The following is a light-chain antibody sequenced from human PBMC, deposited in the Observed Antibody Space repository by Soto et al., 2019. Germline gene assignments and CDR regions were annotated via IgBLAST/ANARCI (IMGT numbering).Light chain of an antibody. V-gene: IGKV3-20*01. CDR3: QQYGSLPLT. CDR1: QTVINNF. CDR2: GAS. Sequence: EIVLTQSPGTLSLSPGEGATLSCRASQTVINNFLAWYQHKPGQAPRLLIYGASSRATGIPDRFSGSGSGTYFTLTITRLEPEDFAVFCCQQYGSLPLTFGGGNKVEIK. J-gene: IGKJ4*01.